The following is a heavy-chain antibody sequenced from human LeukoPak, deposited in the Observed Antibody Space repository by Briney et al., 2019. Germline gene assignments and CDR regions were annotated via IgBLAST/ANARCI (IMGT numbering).Heavy chain of an antibody. D-gene: IGHD5-24*01. CDR2: IPWNNDII. CDR3: VRGDWLDF. CDR1: GFPFGNYA. J-gene: IGHJ5*01. V-gene: IGHV3-9*01. Sequence: PGRSLRLSCVASGFPFGNYAMHWVRQTPGKGLEWVAGIPWNNDIITYADSVRGRFTVSRDNAKNSVYLQMDSLKPEDTALYHCVRGDWLDFWGQGILVTVSS.